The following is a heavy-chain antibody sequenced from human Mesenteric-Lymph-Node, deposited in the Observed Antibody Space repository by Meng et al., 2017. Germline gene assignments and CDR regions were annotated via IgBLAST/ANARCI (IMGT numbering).Heavy chain of an antibody. J-gene: IGHJ6*02. CDR1: GGTFSSYA. Sequence: SVKVSCKASGGTFSSYAISWVRQAPGQGHEWMGGIIPILGIANYAQKFQGSVTITAGKSTSTAYMELSSLRSDDTAVYYCATDLRPGCTNGVCSDMDVWGQGTKVTVSS. CDR3: ATDLRPGCTNGVCSDMDV. D-gene: IGHD2-8*01. V-gene: IGHV1-69*10. CDR2: IIPILGIA.